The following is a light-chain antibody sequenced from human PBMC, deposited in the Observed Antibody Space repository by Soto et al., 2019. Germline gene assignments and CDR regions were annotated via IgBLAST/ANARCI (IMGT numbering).Light chain of an antibody. CDR1: QNINTW. V-gene: IGKV1-12*01. CDR2: ATS. CDR3: QQAYSS. Sequence: DIQMTQSPSTVSASVGDRVTITCRASQNINTWLAWYQQKPGKPPKLLISATSTLQSGVPSRFSGSGSGTNFTLTISSLQREDFATYYCQQAYSSFGGGTKVEIK. J-gene: IGKJ4*01.